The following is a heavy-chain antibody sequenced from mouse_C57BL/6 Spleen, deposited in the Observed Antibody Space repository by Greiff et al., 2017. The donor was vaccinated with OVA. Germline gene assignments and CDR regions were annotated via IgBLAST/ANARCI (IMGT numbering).Heavy chain of an antibody. CDR1: GYTFTSYW. J-gene: IGHJ2*01. CDR3: ARKGVYYDYDGFYFDY. Sequence: VQLQQPGTELVKPGASVKLSCKASGYTFTSYWMHWVKQRPGQGLEWIGNINPSNGGTNYNEKFKSKATLTVDKSSSTAYMQLSSLTSEDSAVYYCARKGVYYDYDGFYFDYWGQGTTLTVSS. CDR2: INPSNGGT. D-gene: IGHD2-4*01. V-gene: IGHV1-53*01.